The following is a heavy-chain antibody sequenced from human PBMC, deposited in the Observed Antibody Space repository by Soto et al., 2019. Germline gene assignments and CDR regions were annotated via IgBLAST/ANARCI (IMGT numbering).Heavy chain of an antibody. CDR2: ISYDGSNK. J-gene: IGHJ6*02. CDR1: GFTFSSYG. D-gene: IGHD6-25*01. Sequence: QVQLVESGGGVVQPGRSLRLSCAASGFTFSSYGMHWVRQAPGKGLEWVAVISYDGSNKYYADSVKGRFTISRDNSKNTLYLQMNSLRAEDTAVYYCAKDESSSAGMDVWGQGTTVTVSS. CDR3: AKDESSSAGMDV. V-gene: IGHV3-30*18.